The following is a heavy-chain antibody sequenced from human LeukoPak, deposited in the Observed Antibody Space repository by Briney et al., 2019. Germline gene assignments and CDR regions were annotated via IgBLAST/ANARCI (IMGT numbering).Heavy chain of an antibody. J-gene: IGHJ4*02. CDR1: GFTFSSYG. Sequence: PGGSLRLSCAASGFTFSSYGMHWVRQAPGKGLEWVSSISSSSSYIYYADSVKGRFTISRDNAKNSLYLQMNSLRAEDTAVYYCARYYYDSSGYSGGYPYYFDYWGQGTLVTVSS. CDR3: ARYYYDSSGYSGGYPYYFDY. D-gene: IGHD3-22*01. V-gene: IGHV3-21*01. CDR2: ISSSSSYI.